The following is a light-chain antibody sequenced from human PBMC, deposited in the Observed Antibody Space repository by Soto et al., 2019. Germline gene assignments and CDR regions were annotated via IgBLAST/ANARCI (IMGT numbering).Light chain of an antibody. V-gene: IGKV3-15*01. Sequence: EIVMTQSPATLSVSPGAGSTLSCRASQGIGDPLAWYQQKPGQTPSLRIYDTSIRATGVPARFSGSRSGAEFTLTISRLQSEDFAVSYCHHYVTWPFTFGGVTKVESK. CDR2: DTS. CDR1: QGIGDP. CDR3: HHYVTWPFT. J-gene: IGKJ4*01.